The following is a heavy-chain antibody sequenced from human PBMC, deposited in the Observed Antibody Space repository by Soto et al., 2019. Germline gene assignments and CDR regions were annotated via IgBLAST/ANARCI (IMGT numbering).Heavy chain of an antibody. D-gene: IGHD6-13*01. Sequence: PGGSLRLSCAASGFTFSSYSMNWFRQAPGKGLEWVSYISSGSSTIYYADSVKGRFTISRDNFENTLYLQMNSLRADDTALYYCARELWSSSWKNYFEYWGQGIMVTVSS. V-gene: IGHV3-48*01. CDR1: GFTFSSYS. CDR3: ARELWSSSWKNYFEY. J-gene: IGHJ4*02. CDR2: ISSGSSTI.